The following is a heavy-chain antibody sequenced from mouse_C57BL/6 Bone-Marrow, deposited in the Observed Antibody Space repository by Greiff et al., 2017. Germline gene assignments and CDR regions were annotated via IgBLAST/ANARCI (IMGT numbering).Heavy chain of an antibody. CDR2: IFPGSGST. CDR1: GYTFTDYY. D-gene: IGHD1-1*01. J-gene: IGHJ4*01. Sequence: QVQLKESGPELVKPGASVKISCKASGYTFTDYYINWVKQRPGQGLEWIGWIFPGSGSTYYNEKFKGKATLTVDKSSSTAYMLLSSLTSEDSAVYFCARSDYGSSYYAMDYWGQGTSVTVSS. CDR3: ARSDYGSSYYAMDY. V-gene: IGHV1-75*01.